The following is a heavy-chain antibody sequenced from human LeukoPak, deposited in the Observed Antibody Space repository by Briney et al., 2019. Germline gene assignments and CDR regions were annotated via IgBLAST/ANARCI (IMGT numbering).Heavy chain of an antibody. V-gene: IGHV4-59*01. CDR3: ARVVAATDYYYYYMDV. CDR1: GGSISSYY. CDR2: IYYSGST. D-gene: IGHD2-15*01. Sequence: SETLSLTCTVSGGSISSYYWSWIRQPPGKGLEWIGYIYYSGSTNYNPSLKSRVTISVDTSKNQFSLKLSSVTAADTAVCYCARVVAATDYYYYYMDVWGKGTTVTVSS. J-gene: IGHJ6*03.